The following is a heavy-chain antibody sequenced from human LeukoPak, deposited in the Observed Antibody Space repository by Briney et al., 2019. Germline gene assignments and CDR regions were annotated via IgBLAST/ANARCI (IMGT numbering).Heavy chain of an antibody. CDR3: ARGWELPGSGVDAFDI. CDR1: GGTFISYA. CDR2: IIPIFGTA. J-gene: IGHJ3*02. D-gene: IGHD1-26*01. V-gene: IGHV1-69*13. Sequence: SVKVSCKASGGTFISYAISWVRQAPGQGLEWMGGIIPIFGTANYAQKFQGRVTITADESTSTAYMELSSLRSEDTAVYYCARGWELPGSGVDAFDIWGQGTMVTVSS.